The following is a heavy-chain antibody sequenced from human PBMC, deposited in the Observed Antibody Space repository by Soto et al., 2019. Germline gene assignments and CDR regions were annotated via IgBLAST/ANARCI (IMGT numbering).Heavy chain of an antibody. CDR1: GFTVSSNY. D-gene: IGHD2-8*01. V-gene: IGHV3-66*01. Sequence: EVQLVESGGGLVQPGGSLRLSCAASGFTVSSNYMSWVRQAPGKGLEWVSVIYSGGSTYYADSVKGRFTISRDNSKNTMYLQMNSLGAEETAVYYCAGGACTNGVCYTYYFDYWGQGTLVTVSS. J-gene: IGHJ4*02. CDR3: AGGACTNGVCYTYYFDY. CDR2: IYSGGST.